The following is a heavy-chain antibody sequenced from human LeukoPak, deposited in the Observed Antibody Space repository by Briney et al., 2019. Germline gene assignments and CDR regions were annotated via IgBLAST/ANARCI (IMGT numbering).Heavy chain of an antibody. CDR3: ARGPITMIVENWFDP. V-gene: IGHV1-46*03. Sequence: APVKVSCKASGYTFTSYYMHWVRQAPGQGLEWMGIINPSGGSTSYAQKFQGRVTMTRDTSTSTVYMELSSLRSEDTAVYYCARGPITMIVENWFDPWGQGTLVTVSS. D-gene: IGHD3-22*01. CDR2: INPSGGST. J-gene: IGHJ5*02. CDR1: GYTFTSYY.